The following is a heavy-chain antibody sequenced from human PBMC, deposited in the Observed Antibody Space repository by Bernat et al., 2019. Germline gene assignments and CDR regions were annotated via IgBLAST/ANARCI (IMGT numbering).Heavy chain of an antibody. CDR1: GFTFSSYW. CDR2: INSDGSST. V-gene: IGHV3-74*01. Sequence: EVQLVESGGGLVQPGGSLRLSCAASGFTFSSYWMHWVRQAPGKGLVWVARINSDGSSTSYADSVKGRVTISRDNAKNTLYLQMNRLRAEDTAVYYCASDSDCGGGSCYRVWYFDLWGRGTLVTVSS. CDR3: ASDSDCGGGSCYRVWYFDL. J-gene: IGHJ2*01. D-gene: IGHD2-15*01.